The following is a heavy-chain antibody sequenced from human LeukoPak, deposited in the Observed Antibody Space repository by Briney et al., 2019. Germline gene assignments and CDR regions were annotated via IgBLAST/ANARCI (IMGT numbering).Heavy chain of an antibody. Sequence: ESLKISCKGSGYSFTSYWIGWVRQMPGKGLEWMGIIYPGDSDTRYSPSFQGQVTISADKSISTAYLQWSSLKASDTAMYYCASYYGSGSYYHEPYDAFDIWGQGTMVTVSS. V-gene: IGHV5-51*01. D-gene: IGHD3-10*01. CDR3: ASYYGSGSYYHEPYDAFDI. CDR1: GYSFTSYW. J-gene: IGHJ3*02. CDR2: IYPGDSDT.